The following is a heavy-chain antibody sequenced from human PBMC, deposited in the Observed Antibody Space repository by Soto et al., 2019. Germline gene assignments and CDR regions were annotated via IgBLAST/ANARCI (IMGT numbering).Heavy chain of an antibody. CDR2: IYYSGST. Sequence: SETLSLTCTVSGGSISSGGYYWSWIRQHPGKGLEWIGYIYYSGSTYYNPSLKSRVTISVDTSKNQFSLKLSSVTAADTAVYYCARFVMVRGVITPFDPWGQGTLVTVSS. CDR1: GGSISSGGYY. D-gene: IGHD3-10*01. J-gene: IGHJ5*02. V-gene: IGHV4-31*03. CDR3: ARFVMVRGVITPFDP.